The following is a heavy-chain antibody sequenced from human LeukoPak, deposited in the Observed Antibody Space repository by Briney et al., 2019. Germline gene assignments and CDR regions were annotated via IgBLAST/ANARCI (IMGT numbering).Heavy chain of an antibody. J-gene: IGHJ4*02. CDR2: IYCSGST. CDR3: ARSSSILTIPSFDY. Sequence: PSETLSLTCSVSGGSISNYYWSWIRQPPGKGLECIGYIYCSGSTKYNASLKSRVTISVQTSNNQFSLKLSSVTAADTAVYYCARSSSILTIPSFDYWGRGTLVTVSS. D-gene: IGHD5-24*01. CDR1: GGSISNYY. V-gene: IGHV4-59*01.